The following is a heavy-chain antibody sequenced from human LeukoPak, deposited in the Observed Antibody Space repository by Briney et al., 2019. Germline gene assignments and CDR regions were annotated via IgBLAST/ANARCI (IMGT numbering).Heavy chain of an antibody. D-gene: IGHD3-22*01. Sequence: ASVKVSCKASGYTFTAYGIGWVRQGPGQGLEWMGWISAYNGYTNYAQNLQGRVTMTTDTSTSTAYMELRSLRSDDTAVYYCARGFPPRRSYDSRGYYSSYFDYWGQGTLVTVSS. CDR1: GYTFTAYG. V-gene: IGHV1-18*01. J-gene: IGHJ4*02. CDR3: ARGFPPRRSYDSRGYYSSYFDY. CDR2: ISAYNGYT.